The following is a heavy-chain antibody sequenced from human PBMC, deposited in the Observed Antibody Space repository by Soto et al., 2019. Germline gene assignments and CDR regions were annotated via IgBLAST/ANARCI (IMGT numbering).Heavy chain of an antibody. J-gene: IGHJ6*02. D-gene: IGHD6-19*01. CDR1: GFTFSSYG. Sequence: GGSLRLSCAASGFTFSSYGMHWVRQAPGKGLEWVALISFDETKEYYVDSVKGRFTISRDNSKNTLYLQMNSLRAEDTAVYYCAKESEYSSGWYPPGPHYYYYYGMDVWGQGTTVTVSS. CDR2: ISFDETKE. V-gene: IGHV3-30*18. CDR3: AKESEYSSGWYPPGPHYYYYYGMDV.